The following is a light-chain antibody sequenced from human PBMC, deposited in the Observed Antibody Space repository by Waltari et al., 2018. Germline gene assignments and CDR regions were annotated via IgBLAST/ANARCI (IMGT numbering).Light chain of an antibody. Sequence: DIQMTQSPSSLFAYVGDRATLTCRASQCISRYLNWYQQKPGKAPKLLIYAAHSLQSGVPSRFSVSGSVTDFALTISSLQPEDFSTYYCQQSYSTSYTFDQGTKLEIK. CDR3: QQSYSTSYT. V-gene: IGKV1-39*01. CDR2: AAH. CDR1: QCISRY. J-gene: IGKJ2*01.